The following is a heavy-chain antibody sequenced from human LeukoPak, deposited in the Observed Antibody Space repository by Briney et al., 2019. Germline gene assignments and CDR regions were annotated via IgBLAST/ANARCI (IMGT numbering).Heavy chain of an antibody. CDR1: GFTVSSKY. V-gene: IGHV3-53*01. D-gene: IGHD7-27*01. Sequence: PGGSLRLSCAASGFTVSSKYMNWVRQAPGKGLEWVSVIYAGGNTYYADSVKGRFTISRDNSKNMVYLQMNSLRVEDTAVYYCARGGAGNWGSLPDYWGQGTLVTVSS. J-gene: IGHJ4*02. CDR2: IYAGGNT. CDR3: ARGGAGNWGSLPDY.